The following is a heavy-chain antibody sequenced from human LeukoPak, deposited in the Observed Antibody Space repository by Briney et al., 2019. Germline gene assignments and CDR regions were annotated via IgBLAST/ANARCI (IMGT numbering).Heavy chain of an antibody. J-gene: IGHJ3*02. V-gene: IGHV4-59*01. CDR2: LYFSGST. CDR1: GGSSSGYY. Sequence: SGTLSLTCAVYGGSSSGYYWSWIRQPPGKGLEWIGYLYFSGSTGYNPSLKSRVSISVETSKNQFSLRLSSVTAADTAVYYCARPYDSSGYYIRGAFDIWGQGAMVTVS. D-gene: IGHD3-22*01. CDR3: ARPYDSSGYYIRGAFDI.